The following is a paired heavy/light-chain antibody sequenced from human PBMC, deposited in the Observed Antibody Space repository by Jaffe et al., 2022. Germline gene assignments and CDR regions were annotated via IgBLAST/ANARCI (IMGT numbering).Heavy chain of an antibody. J-gene: IGHJ4*02. V-gene: IGHV4-59*01. D-gene: IGHD6-6*01. Sequence: QVQLQESGPGLVKPSETLSLTCTVSGGSISSYYWSWIRQPPGKGLEWIGYIYYSGSTNYNPSLKSRVTISVDTSKNQFSLKLSSVTAADTAVYYCASTPDFSIAARQPAYYFDYWGQGTLVTVSS. CDR1: GGSISSYY. CDR3: ASTPDFSIAARQPAYYFDY. CDR2: IYYSGST.
Light chain of an antibody. CDR2: GAS. CDR3: QQYNNWPPA. J-gene: IGKJ1*01. Sequence: EIVMTQSPATLSVSPGERATLSCRASQSVSSNLAWYQQKPGQAPRLLIYGASTRATGIPARFSGSGSGTEFTLTISSLQSEDFAVYYCQQYNNWPPAFGQGTKVEIK. CDR1: QSVSSN. V-gene: IGKV3-15*01.